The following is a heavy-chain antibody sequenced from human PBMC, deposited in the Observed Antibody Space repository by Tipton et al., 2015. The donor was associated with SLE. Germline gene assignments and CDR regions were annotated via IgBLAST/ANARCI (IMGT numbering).Heavy chain of an antibody. J-gene: IGHJ3*02. CDR3: ARGPEGGTAFDI. Sequence: TLSLTCTVSGGSISSSSYYWGWIRQPPGKGLEWIGSIYYSGSTYYNPSLKSRVTISVDTSKNQFSLKLSSVTAADTAVYYCARGPEGGTAFDIWGQGTMVTVSS. V-gene: IGHV4-39*07. D-gene: IGHD3-16*01. CDR2: IYYSGST. CDR1: GGSISSSSYY.